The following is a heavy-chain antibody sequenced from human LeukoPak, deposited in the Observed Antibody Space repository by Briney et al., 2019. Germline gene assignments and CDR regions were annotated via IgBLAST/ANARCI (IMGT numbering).Heavy chain of an antibody. D-gene: IGHD2-8*01. CDR3: ARRLTSGLFDY. Sequence: PGGSLRLSCAASGFTFSNYEMNWVRQAPGKGLGWVSYINSGSTMYYADSVKGRFTISRDNAKSSLYLQMNSLRAEDTAVCYCARRLTSGLFDYWGQGTLVTVSS. CDR2: INSGSTM. CDR1: GFTFSNYE. V-gene: IGHV3-48*03. J-gene: IGHJ4*02.